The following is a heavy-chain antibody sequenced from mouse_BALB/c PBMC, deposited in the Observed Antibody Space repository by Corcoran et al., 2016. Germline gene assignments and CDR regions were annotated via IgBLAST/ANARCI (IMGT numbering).Heavy chain of an antibody. D-gene: IGHD2-10*02. Sequence: EVQLQQSGAELVKPGASVKLSCTASGFNIKDTYMHWVKQRTEQGLEWIGRIDPANGNTKYDPKFQGKATITADTSSNTAYLQLSSLTSEDTAVYYCARGGYGNYGVAYWGQGTLVTVSA. CDR3: ARGGYGNYGVAY. J-gene: IGHJ3*01. CDR1: GFNIKDTY. V-gene: IGHV14-3*02. CDR2: IDPANGNT.